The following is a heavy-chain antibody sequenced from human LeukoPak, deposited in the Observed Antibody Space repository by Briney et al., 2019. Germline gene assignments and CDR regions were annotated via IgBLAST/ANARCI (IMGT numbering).Heavy chain of an antibody. CDR1: GFTFSSYA. V-gene: IGHV3-30-3*01. D-gene: IGHD3-3*01. CDR2: ISYDGSNK. Sequence: PGRPLRLSCAASGFTFSSYAMHWVRQAPGKGLEWVAVISYDGSNKYYADSVKGRFTISRDNSKNTLYLQMNSLRAEDTAVYYCARVCNWYDFWSGCRFDYWGQGTLVTVSS. J-gene: IGHJ4*02. CDR3: ARVCNWYDFWSGCRFDY.